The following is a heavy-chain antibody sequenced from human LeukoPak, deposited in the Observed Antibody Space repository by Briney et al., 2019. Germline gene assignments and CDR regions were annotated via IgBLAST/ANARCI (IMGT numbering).Heavy chain of an antibody. CDR3: ARDFGSGWYNWFDP. D-gene: IGHD6-19*01. V-gene: IGHV3-21*01. CDR2: ISSSSSYI. CDR1: GFTFSSYS. Sequence: GGSLRLSCAASGFTFSSYSMNWVRQAPGKGLEWVSSISSSSSYIYYADSVKGRFTISRDNAKNSLYLQMNSLRAEDTAVYYCARDFGSGWYNWFDPWGQGTLVTVSS. J-gene: IGHJ5*02.